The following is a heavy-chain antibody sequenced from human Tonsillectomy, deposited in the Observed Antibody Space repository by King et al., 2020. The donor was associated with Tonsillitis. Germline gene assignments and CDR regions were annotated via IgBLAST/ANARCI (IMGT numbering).Heavy chain of an antibody. CDR3: AGDTYYDFWSGYPAHYYDYGMDV. J-gene: IGHJ6*02. V-gene: IGHV4-59*01. Sequence: QLQESGPGLLKPSETLSLTCTVSGGSISSYYWSWIRQPPGKGLEWIGYIYYSGSTNYNPSLKSRVTISVDTSKNQFSLKLSSVTAADTAVYYCAGDTYYDFWSGYPAHYYDYGMDVWGQGTTVTVSS. D-gene: IGHD3-3*01. CDR1: GGSISSYY. CDR2: IYYSGST.